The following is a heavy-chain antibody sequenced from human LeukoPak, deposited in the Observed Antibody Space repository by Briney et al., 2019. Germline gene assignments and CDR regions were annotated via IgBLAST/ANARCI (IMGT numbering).Heavy chain of an antibody. Sequence: GGSLRLSCAASGFTFSSYSMSWVRQAPGKGLEWVSSISSSSSYIYYADSVKGRFTISRDNAKNSLYLQMNSLRAEDTAVYYCARGLRYYDILTGYTTGYYGMDVWGQGTTVTVSS. D-gene: IGHD3-9*01. J-gene: IGHJ6*02. CDR2: ISSSSSYI. V-gene: IGHV3-21*01. CDR3: ARGLRYYDILTGYTTGYYGMDV. CDR1: GFTFSSYS.